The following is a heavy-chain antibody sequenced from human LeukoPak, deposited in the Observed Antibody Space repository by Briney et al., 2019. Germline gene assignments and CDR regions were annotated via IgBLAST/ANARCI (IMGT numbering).Heavy chain of an antibody. Sequence: GGPLRLPCAASGFPFSSYWMLWVRQAPGRGLEGVANIKQDSSERYYVHSVKGRFTISRDNANNSLFLQMNSLRGEDTAVYYCARGFRGANWFDPWGQGTLVTVSS. CDR2: IKQDSSER. V-gene: IGHV3-7*04. CDR3: ARGFRGANWFDP. J-gene: IGHJ5*02. CDR1: GFPFSSYW. D-gene: IGHD3-10*01.